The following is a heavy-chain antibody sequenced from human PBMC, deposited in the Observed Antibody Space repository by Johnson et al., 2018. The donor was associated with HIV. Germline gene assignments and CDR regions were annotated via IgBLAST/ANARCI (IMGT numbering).Heavy chain of an antibody. CDR3: ASSSPRDAFDI. D-gene: IGHD3-10*01. J-gene: IGHJ3*02. CDR1: GFTFSSYA. V-gene: IGHV3-23*04. CDR2: INSDGSSR. Sequence: MQLVESGGGLVQPGGSLRLSCAASGFTFSSYAMSWVRQAPGKGLEWVSRINSDGSSRNYADSVKGRFTISRDNAKNTLYLQMNSLRAEDTAVYYCASSSPRDAFDIWGQGTMVTVST.